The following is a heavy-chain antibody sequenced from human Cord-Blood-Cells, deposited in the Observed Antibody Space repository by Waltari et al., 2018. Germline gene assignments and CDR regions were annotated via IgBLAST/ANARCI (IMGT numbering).Heavy chain of an antibody. CDR2: VRGSGGST. V-gene: IGHV3-23*01. J-gene: IGHJ4*02. Sequence: EVQLLESGGGLVQPGGSLRLSCAASGFTFSSYAMSWVRQAPGKGLGCVSAVRGSGGSTYYADDVKGRFTISRNNSKNTLYLQMNSLRAEDTAVYYCAKDEYSSSSYYFDYWGQGTLVTVSS. CDR1: GFTFSSYA. CDR3: AKDEYSSSSYYFDY. D-gene: IGHD6-6*01.